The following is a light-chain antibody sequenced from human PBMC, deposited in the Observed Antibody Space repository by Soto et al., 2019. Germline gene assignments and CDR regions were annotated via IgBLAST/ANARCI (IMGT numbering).Light chain of an antibody. CDR3: QHYDSLPIT. CDR1: QSVSSSY. CDR2: GAS. V-gene: IGKV3-20*01. J-gene: IGKJ5*01. Sequence: EIVLTQSPATPSFSPGERATLSCRASQSVSSSYLAWYQQKPGQPPRLLIYGASSRATGIPDRFSGSGSGTDFTLTISRLEPEDFAVFYCQHYDSLPITFGQGTRLEIK.